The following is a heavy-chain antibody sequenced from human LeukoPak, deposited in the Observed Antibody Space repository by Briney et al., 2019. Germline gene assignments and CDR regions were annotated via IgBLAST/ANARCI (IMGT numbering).Heavy chain of an antibody. D-gene: IGHD2-2*01. V-gene: IGHV4-59*01. CDR3: ARVSCSSTSCYWLPYYYYMDV. Sequence: SETLSLTCTVSGGSISSYYWSWIRQAPGQGLECIGYIHYTGSTNYNPSLKSRVTISVETSKNQFSLKLSSVTAADTAVYYCARVSCSSTSCYWLPYYYYMDVWGKGTTVTVSS. CDR2: IHYTGST. J-gene: IGHJ6*03. CDR1: GGSISSYY.